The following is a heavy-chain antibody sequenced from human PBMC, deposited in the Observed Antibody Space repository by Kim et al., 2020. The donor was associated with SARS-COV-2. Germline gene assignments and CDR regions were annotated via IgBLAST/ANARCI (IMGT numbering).Heavy chain of an antibody. CDR2: ISWNSGSI. J-gene: IGHJ4*02. CDR3: AKDGGGAAVPMYYFDY. CDR1: GFTFDDYA. D-gene: IGHD3-10*02. V-gene: IGHV3-9*01. Sequence: GGSLRLSCAASGFTFDDYAMHWVRQAPGKGLEWVSGISWNSGSIGYADSVKGRFTISRDNAKNSLYLQMNSLRAEDTALYYCAKDGGGAAVPMYYFDYWGQGTLVTVSS.